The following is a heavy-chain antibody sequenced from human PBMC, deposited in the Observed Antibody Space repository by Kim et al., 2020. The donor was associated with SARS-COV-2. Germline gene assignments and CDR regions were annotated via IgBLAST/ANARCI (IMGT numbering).Heavy chain of an antibody. CDR1: GGTFSSYA. D-gene: IGHD6-19*01. CDR2: IIPIFGTA. CDR3: AREAAVAGPVFDY. Sequence: SVKVSCKASGGTFSSYAISWVRQAPGQGLEWMGGIIPIFGTANYAQKFQGRVTITADESTSTAYMELSRLRYGDTAVYYCAREAAVAGPVFDYWGQGTLVTVSS. J-gene: IGHJ4*02. V-gene: IGHV1-69*13.